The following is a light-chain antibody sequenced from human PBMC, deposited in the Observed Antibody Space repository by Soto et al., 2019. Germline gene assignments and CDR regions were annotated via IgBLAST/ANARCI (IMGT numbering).Light chain of an antibody. J-gene: IGKJ2*01. CDR1: QNIDNY. V-gene: IGKV1-39*01. CDR3: QQSYSTLPYT. Sequence: DIQLTQSPSSLSASLGDRVTISCRASQNIDNYLHWYQQKPGKAPKLLIYAASSLQSEVPSRFSGSGSVTDFTLTISSLQPEDFATYYCQQSYSTLPYTFGQGTKLEIK. CDR2: AAS.